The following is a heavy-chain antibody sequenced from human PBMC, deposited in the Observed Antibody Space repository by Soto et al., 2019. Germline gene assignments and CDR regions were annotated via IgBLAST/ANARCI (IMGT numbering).Heavy chain of an antibody. V-gene: IGHV1-3*01. J-gene: IGHJ4*02. D-gene: IGHD3-10*01. CDR1: GYTFTSYA. Sequence: GASVKVSCKASGYTFTSYAMHWVRQAPGQRLEWMGWINAGNGNTKYSQKFQGRVTITRDTSASTAYMELSSLRSEDTAVYYCARVAEYDYYGSGSYYNMWGQGTLVTVS. CDR3: ARVAEYDYYGSGSYYNM. CDR2: INAGNGNT.